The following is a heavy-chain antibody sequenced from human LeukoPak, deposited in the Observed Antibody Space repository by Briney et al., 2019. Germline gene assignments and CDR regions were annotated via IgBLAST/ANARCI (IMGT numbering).Heavy chain of an antibody. Sequence: PGGSLRLSCEVSGLTFSSCWMHWVRQVPAKGLVWVSRINSDGSSTTYADSVKGRFTISRDNAKNTLYLQMNSLRAEDTAVYYCAAPGNRVSGPFDFWGQGTLVTVSS. CDR2: INSDGSST. CDR1: GLTFSSCW. J-gene: IGHJ4*02. V-gene: IGHV3-74*01. D-gene: IGHD3-10*01. CDR3: AAPGNRVSGPFDF.